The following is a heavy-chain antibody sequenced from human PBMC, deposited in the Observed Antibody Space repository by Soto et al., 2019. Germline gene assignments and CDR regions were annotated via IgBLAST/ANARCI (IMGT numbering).Heavy chain of an antibody. J-gene: IGHJ6*02. CDR2: IYYSGST. CDR3: ARRCSGGSCYSYYYYGMDV. D-gene: IGHD2-15*01. V-gene: IGHV4-39*01. CDR1: GRSISSSSYY. Sequence: SETLSLTCTVSGRSISSSSYYWGWIRQPPGKGLEWIGSIYYSGSTYYNPSPKSRVTISVDTSKNQFSLKLSSVTAADTAVYYCARRCSGGSCYSYYYYGMDVWGQGTTVTVSS.